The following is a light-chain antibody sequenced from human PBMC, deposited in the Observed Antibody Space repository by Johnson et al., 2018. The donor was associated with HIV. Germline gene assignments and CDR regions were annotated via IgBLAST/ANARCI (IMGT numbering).Light chain of an antibody. Sequence: QSVLTQPPSVSAAPGQKVTISCSGSSSNIRNNYVSWYQQLPGTAPKLLIYENNKRPSGIPDRFSGSKSGTSATLGITGLQTGDEADYYCGTWDSSLSAAPDVFGTGTKVTVL. CDR3: GTWDSSLSAAPDV. CDR2: ENN. V-gene: IGLV1-51*02. CDR1: SSNIRNNY. J-gene: IGLJ1*01.